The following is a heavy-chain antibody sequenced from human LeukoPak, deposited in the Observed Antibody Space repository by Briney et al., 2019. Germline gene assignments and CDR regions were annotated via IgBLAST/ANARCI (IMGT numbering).Heavy chain of an antibody. CDR2: IKGDGSEK. CDR1: GFTFSTYW. D-gene: IGHD2-15*01. J-gene: IGHJ2*01. V-gene: IGHV3-7*01. CDR3: ARAGFRSALNL. Sequence: PGGSLRLSCAASGFTFSTYWMLWVRQAPGKGLEWVANIKGDGSEKHYVDSVKGRFTISRDNAENSLYLQMSSLRAEDTAVYYCARAGFRSALNLWGRGTLVTVSS.